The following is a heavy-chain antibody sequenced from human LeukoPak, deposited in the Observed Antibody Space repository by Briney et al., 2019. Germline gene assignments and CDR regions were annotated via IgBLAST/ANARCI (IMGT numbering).Heavy chain of an antibody. CDR2: IDQNGNEK. J-gene: IGHJ5*02. CDR3: AGGGNQFDP. CDR1: GFTFTTYW. V-gene: IGHV3-7*03. Sequence: GGSPRLSCVASGFTFTTYWMSWVRQAPGKGLEWVANIDQNGNEKYYVDSVKGRFTISRDNAKNSLYLQMNSLRVEDTAMYFCAGGGNQFDPWGQGTLVTVSS.